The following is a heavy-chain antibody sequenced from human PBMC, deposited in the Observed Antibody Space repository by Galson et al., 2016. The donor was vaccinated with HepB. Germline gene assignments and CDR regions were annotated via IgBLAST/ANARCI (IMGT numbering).Heavy chain of an antibody. V-gene: IGHV3-66*04. CDR1: GFSVTSNY. CDR3: ARQIYVTVPHPFDC. J-gene: IGHJ4*02. Sequence: SLRLSCAVSGFSVTSNYLSWVRQAPGKGLEWVSIIYSGGNTYYADSVKGRFTISRDSSKNTVYLRMNSLRADDTAIYYCARQIYVTVPHPFDCWSQGTLVTVSS. CDR2: IYSGGNT. D-gene: IGHD4-17*01.